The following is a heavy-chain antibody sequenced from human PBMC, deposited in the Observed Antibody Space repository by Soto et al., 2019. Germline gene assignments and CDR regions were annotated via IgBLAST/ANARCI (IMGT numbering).Heavy chain of an antibody. CDR2: ISAYSGNT. CDR1: GYTFTSYG. J-gene: IGHJ4*02. CDR3: VKGYSSGWNYFDY. V-gene: IGHV1-18*04. D-gene: IGHD6-19*01. Sequence: ASVKVSCKASGYTFTSYGISWVRQAPGQGLEWMGSISAYSGNTNYAQKLQGRVTMTTDTSTSTAYMELRSLRSDDTAVYYCVKGYSSGWNYFDYWGQGTLVTVSS.